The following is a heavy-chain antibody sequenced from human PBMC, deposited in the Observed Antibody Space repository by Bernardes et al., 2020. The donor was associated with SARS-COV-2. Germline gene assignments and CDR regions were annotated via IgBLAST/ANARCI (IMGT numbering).Heavy chain of an antibody. V-gene: IGHV3-21*01. D-gene: IGHD5-12*01. Sequence: GGSLRLSCAASGFSLSDYNMNWVRQAPGKGLEWVSSISGSSTYIYYADSVKGRFTISRDNAQDSLYLQMNSLRAEDTAVYYCARVPVSGYSSWYFDLWGRGTLVTVSS. CDR1: GFSLSDYN. CDR3: ARVPVSGYSSWYFDL. J-gene: IGHJ2*01. CDR2: ISGSSTYI.